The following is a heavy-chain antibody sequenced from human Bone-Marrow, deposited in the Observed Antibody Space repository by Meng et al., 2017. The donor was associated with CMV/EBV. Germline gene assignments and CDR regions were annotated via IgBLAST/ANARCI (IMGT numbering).Heavy chain of an antibody. Sequence: GESLKISCAASGFTFSSYAMSWVRQAPGRGLEWVSGISDSTYYADSVKGRFTISRDNSKNTLYLQMYSLRAEDTAVYYCARGYYDFWSGYYTVGYWGQGTLVTVSS. CDR1: GFTFSSYA. CDR2: ISDST. CDR3: ARGYYDFWSGYYTVGY. D-gene: IGHD3-3*01. J-gene: IGHJ4*02. V-gene: IGHV3-23*01.